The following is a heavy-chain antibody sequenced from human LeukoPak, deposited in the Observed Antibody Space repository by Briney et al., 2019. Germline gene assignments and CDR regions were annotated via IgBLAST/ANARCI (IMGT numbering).Heavy chain of an antibody. Sequence: SETLSLTCTVSGDSINSNSYHWGWIRQPPGKGLEWIGTVYSTGNTYYTPSLKSRVTISVDTSNNQFSLKLTSVTAADTAVYYCARPHLTWRVEYFDPWGQGTLVTVPS. CDR2: VYSTGNT. CDR1: GDSINSNSYH. CDR3: ARPHLTWRVEYFDP. V-gene: IGHV4-39*01. D-gene: IGHD3-16*01. J-gene: IGHJ5*02.